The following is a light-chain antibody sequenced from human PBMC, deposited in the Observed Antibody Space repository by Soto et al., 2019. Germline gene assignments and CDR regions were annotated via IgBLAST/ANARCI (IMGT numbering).Light chain of an antibody. Sequence: DIQMTQSPSSLSASVGDRVTITCRASQSISSYLNWYQQKPGKDPKLLIYAASSLQSGVPSRFSGSGSATDFTLTISSLQPEDFATYYCQQSYSTPYTFGQGTKLEIK. CDR2: AAS. V-gene: IGKV1-39*01. CDR1: QSISSY. J-gene: IGKJ2*01. CDR3: QQSYSTPYT.